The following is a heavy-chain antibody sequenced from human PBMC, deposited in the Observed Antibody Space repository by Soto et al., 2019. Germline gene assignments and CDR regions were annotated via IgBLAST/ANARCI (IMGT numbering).Heavy chain of an antibody. Sequence: PSETLSLTCTVSGGSISSYYWSWIRQPPGKGLEWIGYIYYSGSTNYNPSLKSRVTISVDTSKNQFSLKLSSVTAADTAVYYCARTDYLDSSDSFDYWGQGTLVTVSS. J-gene: IGHJ4*02. CDR2: IYYSGST. CDR1: GGSISSYY. D-gene: IGHD3-22*01. V-gene: IGHV4-59*01. CDR3: ARTDYLDSSDSFDY.